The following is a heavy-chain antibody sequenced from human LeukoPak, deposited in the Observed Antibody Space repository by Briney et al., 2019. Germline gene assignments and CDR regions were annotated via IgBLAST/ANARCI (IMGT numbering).Heavy chain of an antibody. V-gene: IGHV3-33*01. CDR3: ARGRQYNWNDLDY. D-gene: IGHD1-1*01. CDR2: IWYDGSNK. CDR1: GFTFSSYG. Sequence: GGSLRLSWAASGFTFSSYGMHWVRQAPGKGLEWVAVIWYDGSNKYYADSVKGRFTISRDNSKNTLYLQMNSLRAEDTAVYYCARGRQYNWNDLDYWGQGTLVTVSS. J-gene: IGHJ4*02.